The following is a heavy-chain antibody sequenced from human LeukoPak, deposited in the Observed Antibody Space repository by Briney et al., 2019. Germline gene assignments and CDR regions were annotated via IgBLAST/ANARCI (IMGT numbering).Heavy chain of an antibody. D-gene: IGHD2-21*01. CDR1: GYTFSDFY. CDR2: VCPSDSDT. CDR3: TRIKAFCGGFCPLLYKS. Sequence: GKSLKISCQASGYTFSDFYIGWVRQTPGKGLEWMGMVCPSDSDTRYSPSFRGQVTISADKSINTAYLQWDSLKASDTAIYFCTRIKAFCGGFCPLLYKSWGQGTLVTVSS. V-gene: IGHV5-51*01. J-gene: IGHJ5*02.